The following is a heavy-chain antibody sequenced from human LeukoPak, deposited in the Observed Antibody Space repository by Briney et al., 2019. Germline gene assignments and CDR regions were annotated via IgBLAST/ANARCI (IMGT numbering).Heavy chain of an antibody. V-gene: IGHV3-21*01. J-gene: IGHJ4*02. CDR3: ARATTATLTHFDY. Sequence: GGSLRLSCAASGFTFSSYSMNWVRQAPGKGLEWVSSISSSSSYIYYADSVKGRFTISRDNAKNSLYLQMNSLRAEDTAVYYCARATTATLTHFDYWGQGTLVTVSS. D-gene: IGHD4-17*01. CDR1: GFTFSSYS. CDR2: ISSSSSYI.